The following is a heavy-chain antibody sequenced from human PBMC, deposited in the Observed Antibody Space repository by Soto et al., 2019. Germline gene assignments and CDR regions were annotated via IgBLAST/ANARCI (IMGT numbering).Heavy chain of an antibody. D-gene: IGHD4-17*01. V-gene: IGHV6-1*01. J-gene: IGHJ6*02. Sequence: PSQTLSLTCAISWDSVSSNSAAWNWIRQSPSRGLEWLGRTYYRSKWYNDYAVSVKSRITINPDTSKNQFSLQLNSVTPEDTAVYYCARDPGDYGDYGYYYGMDVWGQGTTVTVSS. CDR3: ARDPGDYGDYGYYYGMDV. CDR1: WDSVSSNSAA. CDR2: TYYRSKWYN.